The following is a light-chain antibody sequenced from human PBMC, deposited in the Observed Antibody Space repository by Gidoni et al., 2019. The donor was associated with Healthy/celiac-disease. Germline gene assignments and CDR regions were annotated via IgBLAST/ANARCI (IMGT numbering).Light chain of an antibody. CDR3: QQSYSTPHT. Sequence: IQMTPSPSSLSASVGDRVTITCRASQSISSYLNWYQQKPGKAPKLLIYAASSLQSGVPSRFSGSGSVTDFTLTISSLQPEDFATYYCQQSYSTPHTFGQGTKLEIK. CDR1: QSISSY. V-gene: IGKV1-39*01. J-gene: IGKJ2*01. CDR2: AAS.